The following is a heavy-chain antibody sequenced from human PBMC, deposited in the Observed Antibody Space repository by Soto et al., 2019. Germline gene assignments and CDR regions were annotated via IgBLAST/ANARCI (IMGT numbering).Heavy chain of an antibody. CDR2: IQSGGST. V-gene: IGHV3-66*01. CDR1: GFTVSSHY. CDR3: SRDDVYCSGGSCYGGPMDV. D-gene: IGHD2-15*01. Sequence: EVQLVESGGDLVQPGGSLRLSCAASGFTVSSHYMNWVRQAPGKGLEWVSLIQSGGSTFYADSVKGRFTISRDNSKNTLFLQMNSLRVGYTAMYYCSRDDVYCSGGSCYGGPMDVWGRGTTVTVSS. J-gene: IGHJ6*03.